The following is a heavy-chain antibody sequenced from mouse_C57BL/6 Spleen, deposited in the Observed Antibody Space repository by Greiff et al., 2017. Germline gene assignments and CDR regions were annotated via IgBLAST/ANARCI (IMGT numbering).Heavy chain of an antibody. CDR3: ARRGDSSNYFDY. D-gene: IGHD2-5*01. CDR1: GYTFTSYW. J-gene: IGHJ2*01. V-gene: IGHV1-69*01. Sequence: QVQLQQSGAELVMPGASVKLSCKASGYTFTSYWMHWVKQRPGQGLEWIGEIDPSDSYTNYNQKFKGKSTLTVDKSSSTAYMQLSSLTSEDSAVYYCARRGDSSNYFDYWGQGTTLTVSS. CDR2: IDPSDSYT.